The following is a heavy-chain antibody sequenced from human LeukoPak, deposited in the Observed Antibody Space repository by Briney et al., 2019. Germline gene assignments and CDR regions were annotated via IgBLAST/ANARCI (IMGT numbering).Heavy chain of an antibody. D-gene: IGHD5-24*01. V-gene: IGHV5-51*01. J-gene: IGHJ4*02. CDR1: GYSFSDFW. CDR2: IYPGDSDT. Sequence: GESLKISCKGSGYSFSDFWIAWVRQMPGKGLEWMGIIYPGDSDTRYSPSFQGQVTISADKSSSTAYLQWSSLKASDTAMYYCARHPEMATIFSYQYWGQGTLVTVSS. CDR3: ARHPEMATIFSYQY.